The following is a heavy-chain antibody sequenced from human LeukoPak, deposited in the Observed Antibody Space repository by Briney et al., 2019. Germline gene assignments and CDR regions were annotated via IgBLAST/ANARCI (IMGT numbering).Heavy chain of an antibody. CDR1: GGTFSSYA. D-gene: IGHD2-2*01. CDR2: IIPIFGTA. CDR3: ARAAVPAAIGDY. Sequence: ASMKVSCKASGGTFSSYAISWVRQAPGQGLEWMGGIIPIFGTANYAQKFQGRVTITTDESTSTAYMELSSLRSEDTAVYYCARAAVPAAIGDYWGQGTLVTVSS. J-gene: IGHJ4*02. V-gene: IGHV1-69*05.